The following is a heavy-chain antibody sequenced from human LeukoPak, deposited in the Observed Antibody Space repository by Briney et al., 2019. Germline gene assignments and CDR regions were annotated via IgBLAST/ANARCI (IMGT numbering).Heavy chain of an antibody. J-gene: IGHJ5*02. V-gene: IGHV4-31*03. CDR1: GGSISSGVYY. CDR2: IYYSGST. Sequence: SQTLSLTCTVSGGSISSGVYYWSWIRQHPGKGLEWIGYIYYSGSTYYNPSLKSRVTISVDTSKNQFSLKLSSVTAADTAVYYCARDVAGASTNWFDPWGQGTLVTVSS. D-gene: IGHD2/OR15-2a*01. CDR3: ARDVAGASTNWFDP.